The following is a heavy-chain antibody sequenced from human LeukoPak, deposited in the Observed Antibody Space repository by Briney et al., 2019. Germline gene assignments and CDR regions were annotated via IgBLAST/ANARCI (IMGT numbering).Heavy chain of an antibody. CDR1: GFTFNRYG. Sequence: GMSLRLSCAASGFTFNRYGMHWVRQSPGKGLEWVAFIWNDGSTQNYADSVKGRFTISRDNSKKMLYLQMNSLRVDDTAIYYCARDWYYDSAGYFPYWGLGTLVTVSS. CDR2: IWNDGSTQ. J-gene: IGHJ4*02. V-gene: IGHV3-33*01. CDR3: ARDWYYDSAGYFPY. D-gene: IGHD3-22*01.